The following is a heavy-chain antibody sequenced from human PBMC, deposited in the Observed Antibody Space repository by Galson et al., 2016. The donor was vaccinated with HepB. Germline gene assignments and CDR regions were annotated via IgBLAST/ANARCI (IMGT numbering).Heavy chain of an antibody. V-gene: IGHV3-23*01. Sequence: SLRLSCAASGFTFSSYAMSWVRQAPGKGLEWVSAFSGSGNSTYYADSVKGRFTISRDNSKNRPYLQMNSLRAEDTAVYYCAKWSSGWYFDYWGQGTLVTVSS. CDR2: FSGSGNST. J-gene: IGHJ4*02. D-gene: IGHD6-19*01. CDR3: AKWSSGWYFDY. CDR1: GFTFSSYA.